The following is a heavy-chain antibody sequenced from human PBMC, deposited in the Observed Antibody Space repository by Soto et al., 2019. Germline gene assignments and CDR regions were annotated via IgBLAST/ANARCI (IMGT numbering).Heavy chain of an antibody. J-gene: IGHJ5*02. CDR2: ISYDGSNK. CDR1: GFTFSSYG. Sequence: GGSLRLSCAASGFTFSSYGMHWVRQAPGKGLEWVAVISYDGSNKYYADSVKGRFTISRDNSKNTLYLQMNSLRAEDTAVYYCAKGSIAAAGPNWFDPWGQGTLVTVSS. D-gene: IGHD6-13*01. V-gene: IGHV3-30*18. CDR3: AKGSIAAAGPNWFDP.